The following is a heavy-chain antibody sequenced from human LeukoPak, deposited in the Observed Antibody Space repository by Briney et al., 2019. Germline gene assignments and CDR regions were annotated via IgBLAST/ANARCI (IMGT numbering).Heavy chain of an antibody. D-gene: IGHD3-10*01. Sequence: SETLSLTCTVSGGSISSYYWSWIRQPAGKGLEWIGRIYISGSTNYNPSLKSRVTMSVDTSKNQFSLKLSSVTAADTAVYYCARVAYGSGSSRYYDYYYMDVWGKGTTVTISS. CDR3: ARVAYGSGSSRYYDYYYMDV. V-gene: IGHV4-4*07. CDR1: GGSISSYY. CDR2: IYISGST. J-gene: IGHJ6*03.